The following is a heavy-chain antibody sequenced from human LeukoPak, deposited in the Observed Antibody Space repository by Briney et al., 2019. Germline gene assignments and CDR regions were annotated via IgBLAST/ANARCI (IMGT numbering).Heavy chain of an antibody. CDR1: GFTFSSYS. Sequence: GGSLRLSCAASGFTFSSYSMNWVRQAPGKGLEWVSYISSSSSTIYYADSVKGRFTISRDNAKNSLYLQMNSLRAEDTAVYYCARGRQTPPRYYYDSSGLYPYFDYWGQGTLVIVSS. V-gene: IGHV3-48*01. D-gene: IGHD3-22*01. CDR3: ARGRQTPPRYYYDSSGLYPYFDY. CDR2: ISSSSSTI. J-gene: IGHJ4*02.